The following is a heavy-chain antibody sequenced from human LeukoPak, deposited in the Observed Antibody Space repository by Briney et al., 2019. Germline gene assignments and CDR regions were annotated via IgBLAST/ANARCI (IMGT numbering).Heavy chain of an antibody. Sequence: PGRSLRLSCAASGFTFDAFDDYAMHWVRQAPGKGLEWVSGISWNSGNIGYADFVKGRFTISRDNAKNSLYLQMDSLRAEDTALYYCAKDITAAAGTGYGMHVWGQGTTVTVSS. CDR1: GFTFDAFDDYA. CDR2: ISWNSGNI. J-gene: IGHJ6*02. V-gene: IGHV3-9*01. CDR3: AKDITAAAGTGYGMHV. D-gene: IGHD6-13*01.